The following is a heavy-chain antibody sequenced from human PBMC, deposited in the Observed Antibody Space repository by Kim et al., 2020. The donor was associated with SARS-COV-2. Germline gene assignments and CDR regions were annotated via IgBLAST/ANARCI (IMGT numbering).Heavy chain of an antibody. V-gene: IGHV4-39*01. CDR3: ARRGSSITIFGVVQYAFDI. CDR2: IYYTGST. CDR1: GGSISSSSYY. Sequence: SETQSLTCTVSGGSISSSSYYWGWIRQPPGKGLEWIGIIYYTGSTYYNPSLKSRVTISVDTSKNQFSLKLSSVTAADTAVYYCARRGSSITIFGVVQYAFDIWGQGTMVTVSS. D-gene: IGHD3-3*01. J-gene: IGHJ3*02.